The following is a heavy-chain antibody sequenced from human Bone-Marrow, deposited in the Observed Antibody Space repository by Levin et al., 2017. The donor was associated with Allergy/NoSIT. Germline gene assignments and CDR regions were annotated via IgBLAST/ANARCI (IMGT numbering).Heavy chain of an antibody. D-gene: IGHD2/OR15-2a*01. CDR2: IRKKGDGYST. CDR1: GFSFSDHF. J-gene: IGHJ4*02. V-gene: IGHV3-72*01. Sequence: GGSLRLSCAASGFSFSDHFMDWVCQAPGKGLEWVGRIRKKGDGYSTEYAASVKGRFTISRDDSKKSLSLQLSSLKTEDTAVYYCVRATTDFYYDYWGQGTLVTVSS. CDR3: VRATTDFYYDY.